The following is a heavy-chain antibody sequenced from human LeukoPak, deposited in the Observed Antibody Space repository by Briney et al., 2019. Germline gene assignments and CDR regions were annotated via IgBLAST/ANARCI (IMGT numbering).Heavy chain of an antibody. CDR2: INPNSGGT. D-gene: IGHD6-19*01. V-gene: IGHV1-2*06. CDR3: AKARPQTVACTWPSDY. J-gene: IGHJ4*02. CDR1: GYTFTGYH. Sequence: ASVKVSCKASGYTFTGYHMHWVRQAPGQGLEWMGRINPNSGGTTYAQNFQGRVTMSRDTSINTAYMELSSLRSDDTAVYYCAKARPQTVACTWPSDYWGQGTLVTVSS.